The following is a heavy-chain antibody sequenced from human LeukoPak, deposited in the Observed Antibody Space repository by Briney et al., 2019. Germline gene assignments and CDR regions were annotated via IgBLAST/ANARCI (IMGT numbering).Heavy chain of an antibody. V-gene: IGHV3-33*06. CDR3: AKDSTTVTDTGLGY. D-gene: IGHD4-17*01. Sequence: GGSLRLSCAASGFTFSSYGMHWVRQAPGKGLEGVTVIWYDGSNKYYADSVKGRFTISKDNSKNTLYLQMNSLRAEDTAVYYCAKDSTTVTDTGLGYWGQGTLVTVSS. CDR2: IWYDGSNK. J-gene: IGHJ4*02. CDR1: GFTFSSYG.